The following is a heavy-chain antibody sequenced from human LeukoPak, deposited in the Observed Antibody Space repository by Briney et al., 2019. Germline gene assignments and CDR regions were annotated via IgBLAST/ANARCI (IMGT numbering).Heavy chain of an antibody. Sequence: SETLSLTCTVSGGSICSYYWSWIRQPPGKGLEWIGYIYYSGSTNYNPSLKSRVTISVDTSKNQFSLKLSSVTAADTAVYYCARQGLAYCGGDCYSAWFDPWGQGTLVTVSS. V-gene: IGHV4-59*08. J-gene: IGHJ5*02. CDR1: GGSICSYY. CDR2: IYYSGST. D-gene: IGHD2-21*02. CDR3: ARQGLAYCGGDCYSAWFDP.